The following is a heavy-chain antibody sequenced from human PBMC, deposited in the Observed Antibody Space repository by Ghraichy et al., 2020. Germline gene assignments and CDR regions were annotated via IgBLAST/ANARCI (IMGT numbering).Heavy chain of an antibody. V-gene: IGHV3-23*01. Sequence: GGSLRLSCAASGFTFSSYAMSWVRQAPGKGLQWVSAISGSGGSAYYVDSVKGRFTISRDNSKNTVYLQINSLRVEDTAVYYCAKGSSSDYEFWSPYYYFDDWGQGALVTVSS. CDR3: AKGSSSDYEFWSPYYYFDD. J-gene: IGHJ4*02. CDR1: GFTFSSYA. CDR2: ISGSGGSA. D-gene: IGHD3-3*01.